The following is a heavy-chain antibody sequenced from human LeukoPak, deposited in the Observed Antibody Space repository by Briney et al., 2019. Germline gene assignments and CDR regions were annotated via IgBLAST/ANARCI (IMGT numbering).Heavy chain of an antibody. CDR1: GFTFSSYA. Sequence: GGSLRLSCAASGFTFSSYAMSWVRQAPGKGLDWVSAISDNGGDAKYADSVKGRFTISRDNSRNRLYLQMDSLRVEDTAIYYCGRDWKLDYWGQGILVTVSS. V-gene: IGHV3-23*01. J-gene: IGHJ4*02. CDR2: ISDNGGDA. D-gene: IGHD1-1*01. CDR3: GRDWKLDY.